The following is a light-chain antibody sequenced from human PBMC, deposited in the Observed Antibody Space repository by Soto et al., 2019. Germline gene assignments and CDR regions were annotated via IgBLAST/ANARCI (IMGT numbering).Light chain of an antibody. V-gene: IGKV1-5*01. CDR1: QSISSW. CDR3: KQYNSLTWT. J-gene: IGKJ1*01. Sequence: DIQMTQSPSTLSASVGDRVTITCRASQSISSWLAWYQQKPGKAHKLLIDDAYSLESGVQSRFSGSGFGTEFTLTIGSLQPDDFATYYCKQYNSLTWTFGQGTKVDIK. CDR2: DAY.